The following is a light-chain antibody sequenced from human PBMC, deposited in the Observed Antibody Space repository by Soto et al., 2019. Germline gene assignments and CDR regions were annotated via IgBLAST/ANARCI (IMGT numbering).Light chain of an antibody. CDR3: QQYGSIPFT. J-gene: IGKJ3*01. Sequence: IVLTQSPGTLSLSPGERATLSCRASQSVSSTYLIWYQQKPGQAPRLLIYGASSRATGVPDRFSGSGSGTDFTLTISRLAPEDFAVYYCQQYGSIPFTFGPGTKVDIK. V-gene: IGKV3-20*01. CDR2: GAS. CDR1: QSVSSTY.